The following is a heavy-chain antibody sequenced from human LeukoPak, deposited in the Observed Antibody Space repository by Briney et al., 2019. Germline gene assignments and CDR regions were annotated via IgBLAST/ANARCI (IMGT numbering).Heavy chain of an antibody. J-gene: IGHJ4*02. D-gene: IGHD5-24*01. CDR3: ARDYVAGDGYNH. Sequence: SETLSLTCTVSGYSISSGYYWGWIRQPPGKGLEWIGSIYHSGSTYYNPSLKSRVTISVDTSKNQFSLKLSSVTAADTAVYYCARDYVAGDGYNHWGQGTLVTVSS. CDR2: IYHSGST. V-gene: IGHV4-38-2*02. CDR1: GYSISSGYY.